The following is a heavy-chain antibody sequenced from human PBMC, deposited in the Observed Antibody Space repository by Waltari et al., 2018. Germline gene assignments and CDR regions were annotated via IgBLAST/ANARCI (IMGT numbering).Heavy chain of an antibody. CDR1: GLIFEAFA. CDR3: ATLDGCSSRRCKQGGYMDV. D-gene: IGHD2-2*01. V-gene: IGHV3-9*01. J-gene: IGHJ6*03. CDR2: ISWNSDNI. Sequence: DVQLVESGGGLVQPGRSLRLSCTAAGLIFEAFAMTWFRTAPGKGLEWVSKISWNSDNIGYADSVKGRFTISRDNAKKSLYLEMNGLKPEDTALYYCATLDGCSSRRCKQGGYMDVWGKGTTVTVSS.